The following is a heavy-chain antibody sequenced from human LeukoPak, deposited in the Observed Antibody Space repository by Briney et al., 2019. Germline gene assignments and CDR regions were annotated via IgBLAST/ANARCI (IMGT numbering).Heavy chain of an antibody. V-gene: IGHV3-48*04. Sequence: GGSLRLSCAASGFTFNIYTMNWVRQAPGKGLEWVSYISSNSQSVYYADSVKGRFTISRDNAKNSLYLQMNNLRAEDTAVYYCARDRGRAWFFDYWGQGSLVTVSS. J-gene: IGHJ4*02. CDR3: ARDRGRAWFFDY. CDR2: ISSNSQSV. CDR1: GFTFNIYT. D-gene: IGHD6-19*01.